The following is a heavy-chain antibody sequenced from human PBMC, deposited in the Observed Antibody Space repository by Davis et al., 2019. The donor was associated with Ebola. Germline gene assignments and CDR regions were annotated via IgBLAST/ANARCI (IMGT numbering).Heavy chain of an antibody. V-gene: IGHV4-34*01. Sequence: SETLSLTCSVSGASISSYYWSWIRQPPGKGLEWMGEINHYGITSYNLSLKSRVSMSVDTSKKQFSLKVTSVTAADTAVYYCARGLFWSGLDVWGQGTTVTVSS. CDR2: INHYGIT. D-gene: IGHD1-1*01. CDR1: GASISSYY. CDR3: ARGLFWSGLDV. J-gene: IGHJ6*02.